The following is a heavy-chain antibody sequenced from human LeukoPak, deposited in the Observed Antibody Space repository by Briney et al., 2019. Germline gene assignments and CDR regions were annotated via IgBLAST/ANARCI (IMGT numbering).Heavy chain of an antibody. D-gene: IGHD1-26*01. J-gene: IGHJ4*02. CDR1: GFTFSTAW. Sequence: KTGGSLRLSCAASGFTFSTAWMIWARQAPGKGLEWIGRIRSKTDGGAADYAAPVKGRFTISRDDSKNTLFLQMNSLQTEDTAVYYCATIRGGSHAYWGQGTLVTVSS. CDR3: ATIRGGSHAY. V-gene: IGHV3-15*01. CDR2: IRSKTDGGAA.